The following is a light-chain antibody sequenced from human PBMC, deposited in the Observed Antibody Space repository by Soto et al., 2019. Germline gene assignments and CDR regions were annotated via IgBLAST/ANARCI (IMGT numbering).Light chain of an antibody. CDR1: QSGLFRSTNKNY. J-gene: IGKJ4*01. CDR2: WAS. CDR3: QQYYGTPVT. V-gene: IGKV4-1*01. Sequence: DIVMTQSPDSLAISPAERATINCKSSQSGLFRSTNKNYVAWYQQKPGQPPKLLIYWASTRESGVPDRFSGSGSGTDFTLTISSLQAEDLAVYYCQQYYGTPVTFGGGTKVEIK.